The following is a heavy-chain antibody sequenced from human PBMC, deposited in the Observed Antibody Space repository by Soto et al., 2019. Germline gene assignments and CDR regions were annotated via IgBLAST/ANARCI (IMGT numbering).Heavy chain of an antibody. D-gene: IGHD2-15*01. Sequence: PSETLSLTCAVYGGSFSGYYWSWIRQPPGKGLEWIGEINHSGSTNYNPSLKSRVTISVDTSKNQFSLKLSPVTAADTAVYYCASPYCSGGSCSWFDPWGQGTLVTVSS. CDR1: GGSFSGYY. J-gene: IGHJ5*02. CDR3: ASPYCSGGSCSWFDP. CDR2: INHSGST. V-gene: IGHV4-34*01.